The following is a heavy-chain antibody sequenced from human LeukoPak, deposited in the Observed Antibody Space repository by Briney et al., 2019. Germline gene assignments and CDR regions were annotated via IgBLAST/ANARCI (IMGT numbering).Heavy chain of an antibody. CDR3: ASVLRFLEWLLVEEYALDI. CDR1: GGSISSSSYY. CDR2: IYYSGST. V-gene: IGHV4-39*01. Sequence: PSETLSLTCTVSGGSISSSSYYWGWIRQPPGKGLEWIGSIYYSGSTYYNPSLKSRVTISVDTSKNQFSLKLSSVTAADTAVYYCASVLRFLEWLLVEEYALDIWGQGTMVTVSS. D-gene: IGHD3-3*01. J-gene: IGHJ3*02.